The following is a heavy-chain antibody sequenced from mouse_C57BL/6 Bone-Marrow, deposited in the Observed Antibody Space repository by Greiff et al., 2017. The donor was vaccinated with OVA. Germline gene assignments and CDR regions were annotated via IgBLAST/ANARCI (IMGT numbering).Heavy chain of an antibody. CDR1: GFTFSDYY. V-gene: IGHV5-12*01. CDR2: ISNGGGST. CDR3: ARRGIYYDYDLSMDY. J-gene: IGHJ4*01. D-gene: IGHD2-4*01. Sequence: EVKVEESGGGLVQPGGSLKLSCAASGFTFSDYYMYWVRQTPEKRLEWVAYISNGGGSTYYPDTVKGRFTISRDNAKNTLYLQMSRLKSEDTAMYYCARRGIYYDYDLSMDYWGQGTSVTVSS.